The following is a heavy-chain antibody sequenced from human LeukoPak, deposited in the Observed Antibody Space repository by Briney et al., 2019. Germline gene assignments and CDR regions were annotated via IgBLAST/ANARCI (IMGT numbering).Heavy chain of an antibody. D-gene: IGHD2-2*01. Sequence: SETLSLTCTVSGGSISSYYWSWIRQPPGKGLEWIGYIYFTGTGSTNYSPSLKSRVTISVDTSKNQFSLKLSSVTAADTAVYYCARHREKSSYYGVDWFDPWGQGTLVTVSS. CDR1: GGSISSYY. J-gene: IGHJ5*02. CDR2: IYFTGTGST. V-gene: IGHV4-59*08. CDR3: ARHREKSSYYGVDWFDP.